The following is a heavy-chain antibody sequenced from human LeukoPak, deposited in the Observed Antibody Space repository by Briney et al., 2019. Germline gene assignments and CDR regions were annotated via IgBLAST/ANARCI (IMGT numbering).Heavy chain of an antibody. Sequence: SETLSLTCTVSGGSISSYYWSWIRQPAGKGLEWIGRIYASGNTNYNPSLKSRVTMSVDTSKSLFALKLSSVTAADTAVYYCARQGVATAIDYWGQGTLVTVSS. V-gene: IGHV4-4*07. J-gene: IGHJ4*02. D-gene: IGHD1-1*01. CDR1: GGSISSYY. CDR3: ARQGVATAIDY. CDR2: IYASGNT.